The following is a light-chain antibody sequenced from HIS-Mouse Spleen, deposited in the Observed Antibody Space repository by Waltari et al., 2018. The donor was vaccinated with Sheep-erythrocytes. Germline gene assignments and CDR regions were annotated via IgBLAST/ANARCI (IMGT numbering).Light chain of an antibody. CDR1: SSAVGGYNY. Sequence: QSALTQPRSVSGSPGQSVTIPCTGTSSAVGGYNYVSWYQQHPGKAPKLMIYDVSKRPSGVPDRFSGSKSGNTASLTISGLQAEDEADYYCCSYAGSSTYVVFGGGTKLTVL. CDR3: CSYAGSSTYVV. CDR2: DVS. J-gene: IGLJ2*01. V-gene: IGLV2-11*01.